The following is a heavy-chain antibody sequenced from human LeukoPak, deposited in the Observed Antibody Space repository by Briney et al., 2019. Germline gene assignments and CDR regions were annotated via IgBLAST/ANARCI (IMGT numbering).Heavy chain of an antibody. D-gene: IGHD1-1*01. J-gene: IGHJ3*02. Sequence: SETLSLTCTVSGGSISSYYWSWIRQPPGEGLEWIGYIYYSGSTNYNPSLKSRVTISVDTSKNQFSLKLSSVTAADTAVYYCARYKEAFAFDIWGQGTMVTVSS. CDR1: GGSISSYY. CDR3: ARYKEAFAFDI. V-gene: IGHV4-59*01. CDR2: IYYSGST.